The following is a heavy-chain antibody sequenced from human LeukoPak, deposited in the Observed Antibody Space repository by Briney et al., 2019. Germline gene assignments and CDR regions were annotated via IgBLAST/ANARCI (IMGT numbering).Heavy chain of an antibody. CDR3: ARAHCTNGVCYTGYFQH. Sequence: ASVKVSCKASGYTFTSYYMHWVRQAPGQGLEWMGIINPSGGSTSYAQKFQGRVTMTRDTSTSTVYMELSSLRSEDTAVYYCARAHCTNGVCYTGYFQHWGQGTLVTVSS. D-gene: IGHD2-8*01. V-gene: IGHV1-46*01. J-gene: IGHJ1*01. CDR2: INPSGGST. CDR1: GYTFTSYY.